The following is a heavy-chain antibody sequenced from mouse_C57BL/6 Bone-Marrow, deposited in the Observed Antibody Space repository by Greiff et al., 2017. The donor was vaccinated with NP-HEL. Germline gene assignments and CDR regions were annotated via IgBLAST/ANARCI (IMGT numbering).Heavy chain of an antibody. D-gene: IGHD1-1*02. J-gene: IGHJ1*03. CDR1: GFSINSDCY. CDR3: ARGLWPKGYFDV. Sequence: EVQLQQSGPSLVRPSQTLSLTCTVTGFSINSDCYWIWIRQFPGNKLEYIGYTFYSGITYYNPSLESRTYITRDTSKNQFSLKLSSVTTEDTATYYCARGLWPKGYFDVWGTGTTVTVSS. V-gene: IGHV3-3*01. CDR2: TFYSGIT.